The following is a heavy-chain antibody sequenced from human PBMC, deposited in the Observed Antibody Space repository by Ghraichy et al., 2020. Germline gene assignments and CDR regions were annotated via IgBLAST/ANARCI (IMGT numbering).Heavy chain of an antibody. J-gene: IGHJ4*02. Sequence: LNISCTVSGGSISSYYWSWIRQPPGKGLEWIGYIYYSGSTNYNPSLKSRVTISVDTSKNQFSLKLSSVTAADTAVYYCARDRGNYDFWSGYWDYWGQGTLVTVSS. D-gene: IGHD3-3*01. CDR2: IYYSGST. CDR3: ARDRGNYDFWSGYWDY. CDR1: GGSISSYY. V-gene: IGHV4-59*01.